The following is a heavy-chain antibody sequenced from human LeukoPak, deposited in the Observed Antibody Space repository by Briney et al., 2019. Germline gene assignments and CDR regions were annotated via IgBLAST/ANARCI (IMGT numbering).Heavy chain of an antibody. D-gene: IGHD2-2*01. CDR3: ARDKICSSTSCVYYYGMDV. CDR1: GFSFSSYG. J-gene: IGHJ6*02. V-gene: IGHV3-30*03. Sequence: GGSLRLSCAASGFSFSSYGMHWVRQAPGKGLEWLAVISYDGINQFYADSVKGRFTISRDNPKNILYLQMNSLRAEDTAVYYCARDKICSSTSCVYYYGMDVWGQGTTVTVSS. CDR2: ISYDGINQ.